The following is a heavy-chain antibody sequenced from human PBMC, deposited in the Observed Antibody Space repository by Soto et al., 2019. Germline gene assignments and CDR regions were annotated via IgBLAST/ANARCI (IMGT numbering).Heavy chain of an antibody. D-gene: IGHD3-10*01. J-gene: IGHJ4*02. CDR1: GFNLSSYG. Sequence: QVQLVESGGGVVQPGRSLRLSCAASGFNLSSYGMHWVRQAPGMGLEGVAVIWYDGSNKYYADSMKGRFTISRDNSKNTVYLQMNSLRVEDTALYYCARDLYGSGIFTPYFFDYWGQGALVTVSS. V-gene: IGHV3-33*01. CDR2: IWYDGSNK. CDR3: ARDLYGSGIFTPYFFDY.